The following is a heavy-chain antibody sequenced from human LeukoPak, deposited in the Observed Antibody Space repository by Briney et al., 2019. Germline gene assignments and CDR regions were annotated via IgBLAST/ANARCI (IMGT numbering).Heavy chain of an antibody. Sequence: GASVKVSCKASGYTFTGYYMHWVRQAPGQGLEWMGWINSNSGGTNYAQKFQGRVTMTRDTSISTAYMELSRLRSDDTAVYYCARGGHGGNSGYAFDIWGQGTMVTVSS. J-gene: IGHJ3*02. D-gene: IGHD4-23*01. CDR2: INSNSGGT. CDR3: ARGGHGGNSGYAFDI. V-gene: IGHV1-2*02. CDR1: GYTFTGYY.